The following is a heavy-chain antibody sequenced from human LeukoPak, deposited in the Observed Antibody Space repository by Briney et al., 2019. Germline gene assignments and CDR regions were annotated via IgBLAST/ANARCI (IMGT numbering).Heavy chain of an antibody. D-gene: IGHD6-13*01. CDR1: GFAFSSYA. V-gene: IGHV3-30-3*01. Sequence: GGSLRLSCAASGFAFSSYAMHWVRQGPGKGLEWVALVSYDGGSKYYADSVKGRITISRDNSKNTLHLQLNSLRTEDTAVYYCARVKGGIAAAGNYFDYWGQGTLVTVSS. CDR3: ARVKGGIAAAGNYFDY. J-gene: IGHJ4*02. CDR2: VSYDGGSK.